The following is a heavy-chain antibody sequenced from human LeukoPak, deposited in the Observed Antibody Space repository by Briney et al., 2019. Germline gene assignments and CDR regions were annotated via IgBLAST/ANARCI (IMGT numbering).Heavy chain of an antibody. CDR3: ARDLSLGVVTTYGMDV. CDR2: IYYSGST. V-gene: IGHV4-30-4*01. Sequence: SETLSLTCTVSGGSISSGDYYWSWLRQPPGTGLEWLGYIYYSGSTYYNPSLKSRVTISVDTSKNQFSLKLSSVTAADTAVYYCARDLSLGVVTTYGMDVWGQGTTVTVSS. CDR1: GGSISSGDYY. D-gene: IGHD3-3*01. J-gene: IGHJ6*02.